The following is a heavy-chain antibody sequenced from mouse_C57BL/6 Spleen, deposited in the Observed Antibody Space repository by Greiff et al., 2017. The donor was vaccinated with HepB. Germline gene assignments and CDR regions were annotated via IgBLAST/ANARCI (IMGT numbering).Heavy chain of an antibody. D-gene: IGHD3-3*01. Sequence: EVKLMESGGGLVKPGGSLKLSCAASGFTFSSYAMSWVRQTPEKRLEWVATISDGGSYTYYPDNVKGRFTISRDNAKNNLYLQMSHLKSEDTAMYYCAREEGRDYAMDYWGQGTSVTVSS. V-gene: IGHV5-4*01. CDR2: ISDGGSYT. CDR1: GFTFSSYA. J-gene: IGHJ4*01. CDR3: AREEGRDYAMDY.